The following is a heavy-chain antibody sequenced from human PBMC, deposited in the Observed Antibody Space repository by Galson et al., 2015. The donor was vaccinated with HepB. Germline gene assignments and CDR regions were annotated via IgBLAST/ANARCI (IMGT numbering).Heavy chain of an antibody. CDR1: GGSFSGSY. D-gene: IGHD6-19*01. CDR2: INHSGST. J-gene: IGHJ4*02. Sequence: SETLSLTCAVYGGSFSGSYWSWIRQPPGKGLEWIGEINHSGSTNYNPSLKSRVTISVDTSKNQFSLKLSSVTAADTAVYYCAREDSSGWSPLDYWGQGTLVTVSS. CDR3: AREDSSGWSPLDY. V-gene: IGHV4-34*01.